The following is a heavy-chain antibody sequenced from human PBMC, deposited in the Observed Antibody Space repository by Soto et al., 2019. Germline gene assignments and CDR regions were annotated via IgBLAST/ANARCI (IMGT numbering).Heavy chain of an antibody. D-gene: IGHD3-3*01. CDR2: IIPKLVSA. J-gene: IGHJ4*02. V-gene: IGHV1-69*01. CDR3: ARGRSLRFLEWLLPHFDY. CDR1: GYILTSYG. Sequence: KVSCKVSGYILTSYGTAWVRRPPGQGLEWMGGIIPKLVSANYAQNFQGRVTVTADESTNTVYMELRSLRSEDTAVYYCARGRSLRFLEWLLPHFDYWGQGTLVTVSS.